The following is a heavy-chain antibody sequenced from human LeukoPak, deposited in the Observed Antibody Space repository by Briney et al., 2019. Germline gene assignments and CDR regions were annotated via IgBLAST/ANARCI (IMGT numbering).Heavy chain of an antibody. J-gene: IGHJ4*02. V-gene: IGHV4-59*11. D-gene: IGHD3-10*01. CDR3: ASRPADTTWSGVFDY. Sequence: PSETLSLTCSVSGASIDSHYWSWIRQSPGKGLEWIGYVFNGGSTNYNPSLNSRVTMSLDTSRAQFSLRLSSVTAADTAIYYCASRPADTTWSGVFDYWSQGTLVTVSS. CDR1: GASIDSHY. CDR2: VFNGGST.